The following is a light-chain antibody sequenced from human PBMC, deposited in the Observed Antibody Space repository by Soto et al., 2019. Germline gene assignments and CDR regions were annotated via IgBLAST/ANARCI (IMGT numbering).Light chain of an antibody. Sequence: DIVLTQSPDSLAVSLGERATINCKSSQSVLYNSHNKSYLAWYQQKAGQPPKLLMYWASTRDSGVPDRFSGSGSGTDFTLTINSLQTEDVAVYYCQQYYSTPPAFGQGTKVEIK. CDR2: WAS. CDR3: QQYYSTPPA. J-gene: IGKJ1*01. V-gene: IGKV4-1*01. CDR1: QSVLYNSHNKSY.